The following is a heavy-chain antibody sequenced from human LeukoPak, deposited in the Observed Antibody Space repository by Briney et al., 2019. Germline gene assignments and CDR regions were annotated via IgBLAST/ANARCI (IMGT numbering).Heavy chain of an antibody. CDR2: MNANRGNT. D-gene: IGHD5-12*01. Sequence: ASVKVSCKASGYTFTSYDIIWVRQAPGQGLEWMGWMNANRGNTGYAQKFQGRVTMTSDTSTSTAYMEVSSLRSEDTAVYYCARSGGYHPLDYWGQGTLVTVSS. CDR1: GYTFTSYD. V-gene: IGHV1-8*01. J-gene: IGHJ4*02. CDR3: ARSGGYHPLDY.